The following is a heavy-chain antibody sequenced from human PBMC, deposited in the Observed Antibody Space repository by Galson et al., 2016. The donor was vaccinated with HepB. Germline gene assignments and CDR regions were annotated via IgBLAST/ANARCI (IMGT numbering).Heavy chain of an antibody. CDR1: GYTFSNYD. CDR2: MNPNSGNT. J-gene: IGHJ4*02. Sequence: SVKVSCKAFGYTFSNYDTVWVRQASGQGLEWMALMNPNSGNTGYAPNFKGRLTLTRDTSISTAYMELSGLRSEDTAVYYCTRGVTGTTLNEYWGQGTLVTVSS. D-gene: IGHD1-7*01. V-gene: IGHV1-8*01. CDR3: TRGVTGTTLNEY.